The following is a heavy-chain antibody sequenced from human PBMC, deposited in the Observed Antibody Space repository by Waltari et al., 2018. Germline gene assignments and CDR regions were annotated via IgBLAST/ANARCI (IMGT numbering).Heavy chain of an antibody. V-gene: IGHV3-21*02. CDR3: ARAGLTGTTRFDH. CDR1: RSSFSSYH. Sequence: QQVDSGGGLVTPGGPLILSCAASRSSFSSYHMNWVRQAPGKGLEGVSSISSSGSDIHYADSLKGRFTISRDNAKNSLFLQMNGLRVEDTAVYFCARAGLTGTTRFDHWGQGTLVTVSS. J-gene: IGHJ4*02. CDR2: ISSSGSDI. D-gene: IGHD1-7*01.